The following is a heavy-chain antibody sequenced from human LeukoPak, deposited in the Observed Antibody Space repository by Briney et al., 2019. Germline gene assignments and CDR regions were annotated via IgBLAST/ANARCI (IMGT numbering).Heavy chain of an antibody. CDR3: TTRGGSFSIFDY. CDR1: GFTFSDAW. Sequence: GGSLRLSCAASGFTFSDAWMSWVRQAPGKGLEWVGRIKSKTDGGTTDYAAPVKGRLTISRDDSKNTLYLQMNSLKTEDTAVYYCTTRGGSFSIFDYWGQGTLVTVSS. V-gene: IGHV3-15*01. J-gene: IGHJ4*02. CDR2: IKSKTDGGTT. D-gene: IGHD1-26*01.